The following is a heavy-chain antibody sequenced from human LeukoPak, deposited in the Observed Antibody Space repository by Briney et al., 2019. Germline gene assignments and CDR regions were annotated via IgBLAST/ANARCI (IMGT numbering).Heavy chain of an antibody. CDR1: GFTFSSYW. CDR2: IKQDGSEK. Sequence: QSGGSLRLSCAASGFTFSSYWMSWVRQAPGKGLEWVANIKQDGSEKYYVVSVKGRFTISRDNAKNSLYLQMNSLRAEDTAVYYCARAKYCSSTSYSRYNWFDPWGQGTLVTVSS. J-gene: IGHJ5*02. CDR3: ARAKYCSSTSYSRYNWFDP. D-gene: IGHD2-2*01. V-gene: IGHV3-7*01.